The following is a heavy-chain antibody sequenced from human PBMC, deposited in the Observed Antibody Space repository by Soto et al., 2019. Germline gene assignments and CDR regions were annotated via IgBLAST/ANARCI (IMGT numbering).Heavy chain of an antibody. CDR1: GGFISSGSFY. CDR3: ARERRARCSGGNCYSFDY. CDR2: IYYSGST. Sequence: TLSLTCTVSGGFISSGSFYWSWIRQHPGKGLEWIGYIYYSGSTYYNPSLKSRVTISVDTSKNQLSLKLNSVTAADTAVYYCARERRARCSGGNCYSFDYWGQGTLVTVSS. J-gene: IGHJ4*02. D-gene: IGHD2-15*01. V-gene: IGHV4-31*03.